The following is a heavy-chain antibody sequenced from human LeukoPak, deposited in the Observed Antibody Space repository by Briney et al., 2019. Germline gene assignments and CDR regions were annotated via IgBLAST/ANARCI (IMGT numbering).Heavy chain of an antibody. CDR3: ARVRIPTVTTGVHYFDY. V-gene: IGHV3-11*04. CDR2: ISSSGSTI. Sequence: PGGSLRLSCAASGFTFSSYAMSWIRQAPGKGLEWVSYISSSGSTIYYADSVKGRFTISRDNAKNSLYLQMNSLRAEDTAVYYCARVRIPTVTTGVHYFDYWGQGTPVTVSS. D-gene: IGHD4-17*01. J-gene: IGHJ4*02. CDR1: GFTFSSYA.